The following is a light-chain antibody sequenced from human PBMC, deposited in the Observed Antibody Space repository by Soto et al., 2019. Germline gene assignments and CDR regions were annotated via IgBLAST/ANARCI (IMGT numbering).Light chain of an antibody. CDR2: GAS. CDR1: QDISNK. J-gene: IGKJ5*01. Sequence: EIVLTQSPGTLSVSPGERVTLSCRASQDISNKLAWYQQKPGQAPRLLIYGASLRATGIPGRFTGSGSGTEFALTISSLQSEDLATYYCQQYNRWFSITFGQGTRLEIK. CDR3: QQYNRWFSIT. V-gene: IGKV3-15*01.